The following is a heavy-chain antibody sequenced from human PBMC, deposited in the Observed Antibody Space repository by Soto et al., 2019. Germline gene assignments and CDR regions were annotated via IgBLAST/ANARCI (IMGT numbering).Heavy chain of an antibody. V-gene: IGHV3-23*01. D-gene: IGHD2-15*01. CDR3: AKDRWVRGSVASCFPY. CDR2: IIGSGGNT. Sequence: GGSLRLSCAASGFTFSDYAMSWVRQAPGKGLEWVSTIIGSGGNTYYADSVKGRFSISRDNSKNTLYLQLNSLRAEDTAVYYCAKDRWVRGSVASCFPYWGQGTLVTVSS. CDR1: GFTFSDYA. J-gene: IGHJ4*02.